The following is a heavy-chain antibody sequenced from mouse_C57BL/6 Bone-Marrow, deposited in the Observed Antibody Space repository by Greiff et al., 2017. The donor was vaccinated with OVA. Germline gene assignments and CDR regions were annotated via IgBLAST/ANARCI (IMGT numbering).Heavy chain of an antibody. Sequence: QVQLKQPGAELVKPGASVKLSCKASGYTFTGYWMQWVKQRPGQGLEWIGEIDPSDSYTNYNQKFKGKATLTVDTSSSTAYMQLSSLTSEDSAVYYCAREDYSNYGDYFDYWGQGTTLTVSS. J-gene: IGHJ2*01. V-gene: IGHV1-50*01. CDR1: GYTFTGYW. D-gene: IGHD2-5*01. CDR3: AREDYSNYGDYFDY. CDR2: IDPSDSYT.